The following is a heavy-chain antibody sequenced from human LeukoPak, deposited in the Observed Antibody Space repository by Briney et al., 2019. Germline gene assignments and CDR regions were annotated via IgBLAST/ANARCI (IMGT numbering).Heavy chain of an antibody. D-gene: IGHD1-14*01. V-gene: IGHV1-18*01. Sequence: GASVKVSCKASGYTFTSSGISWVRQAPGQGLEWMGWFSTYNGNTNYAQKLQGRVTMTTDTSTSTSYMELRSLRSDDTAVYYCARRAGTTTVGYYLDFWGQGTLVTVSS. CDR1: GYTFTSSG. J-gene: IGHJ4*02. CDR2: FSTYNGNT. CDR3: ARRAGTTTVGYYLDF.